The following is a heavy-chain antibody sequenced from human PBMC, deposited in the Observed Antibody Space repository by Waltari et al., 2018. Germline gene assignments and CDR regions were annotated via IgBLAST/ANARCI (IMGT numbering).Heavy chain of an antibody. D-gene: IGHD3-10*01. V-gene: IGHV3-23*01. CDR2: ISGNSATT. CDR1: GFTFSKYA. J-gene: IGHJ4*02. CDR3: ARRFDFDY. Sequence: EVQLLESGGGLVQPGGSLRLSCAASGFTFSKYALSWVRQAPGKGLGGGSEISGNSATTHYADSVKGRFTISRDNSKNTLFLQMNSLRDEDTAVYYCARRFDFDYWGQGTLVTVSS.